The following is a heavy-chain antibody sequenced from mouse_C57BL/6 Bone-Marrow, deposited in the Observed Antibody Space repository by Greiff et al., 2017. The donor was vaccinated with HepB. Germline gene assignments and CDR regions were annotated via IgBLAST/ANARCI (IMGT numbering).Heavy chain of an antibody. D-gene: IGHD3-2*02. J-gene: IGHJ4*01. CDR1: GYTFTGYW. CDR3: ARSGRTAQATYAMDY. V-gene: IGHV1-9*01. Sequence: QVQLQQSGAELMKPGASVKLSCKVTGYTFTGYWIEWVKQRPGHGLEWIGEILPGSGSTNYNEKFKGKATFTADTSSNTAYMQLSSLTTEDSAIYYCARSGRTAQATYAMDYWGQGTSVTVSS. CDR2: ILPGSGST.